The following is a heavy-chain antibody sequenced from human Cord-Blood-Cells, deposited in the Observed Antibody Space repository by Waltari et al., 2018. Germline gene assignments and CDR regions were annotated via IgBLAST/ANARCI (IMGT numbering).Heavy chain of an antibody. D-gene: IGHD6-6*01. Sequence: QVQLVESGGGVVQPGRSLRLSWAAYGLTFSSYGMNWVRQAEGNGLEWVAVISFDRRTKSYADSVKVRFPISLDNSKHTLYLQMNSLRAEDTAVYACAKSGGSSSFDYWGQGTLVTVSS. J-gene: IGHJ4*02. V-gene: IGHV3-30*18. CDR2: ISFDRRTK. CDR1: GLTFSSYG. CDR3: AKSGGSSSFDY.